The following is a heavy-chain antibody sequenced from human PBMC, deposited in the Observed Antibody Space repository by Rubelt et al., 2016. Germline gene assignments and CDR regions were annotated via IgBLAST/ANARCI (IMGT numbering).Heavy chain of an antibody. J-gene: IGHJ4*02. CDR1: GYSFSTSD. CDR2: MNPNTGNT. V-gene: IGHV1-8*01. Sequence: PGASVKVSCKASGYSFSTSDINWVRQGTGQGLEWMGWMNPNTGNTGYAQKFQGRVTMTSNISISTAYLYLSSLRSEDTAVYYCAREDQMDCWGQGTLVTVSS. CDR3: AREDQMDC. D-gene: IGHD2-2*01.